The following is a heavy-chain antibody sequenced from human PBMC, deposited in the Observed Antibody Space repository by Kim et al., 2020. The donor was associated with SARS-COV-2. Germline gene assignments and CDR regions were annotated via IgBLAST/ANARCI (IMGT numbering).Heavy chain of an antibody. CDR2: ISSSGTYI. Sequence: GGSLRLSCEASGFTFSAYNMNWVRQAPGKGLEWVSSISSSGTYIYYGDSVKGRFAISRDNAKNSLYLQMNSLRAEDTAVYYCASRTLGYGFDFCGQGTIVTVSS. D-gene: IGHD2-8*01. J-gene: IGHJ3*01. V-gene: IGHV3-21*01. CDR3: ASRTLGYGFDF. CDR1: GFTFSAYN.